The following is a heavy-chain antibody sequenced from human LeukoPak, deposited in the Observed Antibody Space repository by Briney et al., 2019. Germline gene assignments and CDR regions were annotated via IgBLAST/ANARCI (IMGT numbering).Heavy chain of an antibody. J-gene: IGHJ4*02. CDR3: ARVDGSPDY. Sequence: ASVKVSCKASGYTFTRYDINWVRQATGQGLEWMGWLNPKSGNTVHAQKFQGRVTITRDTSISTVYMELNTLRSEDTAVYFCARVDGSPDYWGQGTLVTVSS. CDR2: LNPKSGNT. V-gene: IGHV1-8*03. CDR1: GYTFTRYD. D-gene: IGHD2-15*01.